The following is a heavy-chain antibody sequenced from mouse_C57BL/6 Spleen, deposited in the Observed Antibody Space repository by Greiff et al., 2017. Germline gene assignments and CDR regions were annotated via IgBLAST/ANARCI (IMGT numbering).Heavy chain of an antibody. Sequence: LMESGAELVKPGASVKISCKASGYAFSSYWMNWVKQRPGKGLEWIGQIYPGDGDTNYNGKFKGKATLTADKSSSTAYMQLSSLTSEDSAVYFCARWEDGPSFAYWGQGTLVTVSA. D-gene: IGHD2-3*01. CDR1: GYAFSSYW. CDR2: IYPGDGDT. V-gene: IGHV1-80*01. J-gene: IGHJ3*01. CDR3: ARWEDGPSFAY.